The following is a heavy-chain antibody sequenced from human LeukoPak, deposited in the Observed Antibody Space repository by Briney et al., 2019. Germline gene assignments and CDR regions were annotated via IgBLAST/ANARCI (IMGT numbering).Heavy chain of an antibody. CDR2: IYYSGST. J-gene: IGHJ6*02. Sequence: SETLSLTCTFSGGSISSYYWSWIRQPPGKGLEWIGYIYYSGSTNYNPSLKSRVTISVDTSKNQFSLKLSSVTAADTAVYYCASFNYYYGMDVWGQGTTVTVSS. V-gene: IGHV4-59*08. CDR1: GGSISSYY. CDR3: ASFNYYYGMDV.